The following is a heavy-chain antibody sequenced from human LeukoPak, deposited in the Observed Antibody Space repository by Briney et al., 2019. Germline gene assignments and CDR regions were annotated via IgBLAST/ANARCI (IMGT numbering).Heavy chain of an antibody. Sequence: ASVKVSCKASVYTHTSYDINWLRQATGQALEWMGWMNPNKGNTGYAQKFQGRVTITRNTSISTAYMELSSLRSEDTAVYYCARAAALVVVPAATYNWFDPWGQGTLVTVSS. CDR1: VYTHTSYD. V-gene: IGHV1-8*03. J-gene: IGHJ5*02. D-gene: IGHD2-2*01. CDR2: MNPNKGNT. CDR3: ARAAALVVVPAATYNWFDP.